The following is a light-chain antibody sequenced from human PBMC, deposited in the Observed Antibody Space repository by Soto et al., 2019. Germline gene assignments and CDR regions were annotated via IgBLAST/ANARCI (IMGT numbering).Light chain of an antibody. CDR1: ESVDIN. Sequence: EIVLMQSPATLAVSPGGRVTLSCRALESVDINLAWYEQKPGKAPRLLIYRASTRATDMPGTFSGRGSGTEFTITISSLQSEDFAVYYCQQYGTSEIIFGQGTRLEIK. J-gene: IGKJ5*01. V-gene: IGKV3-15*01. CDR2: RAS. CDR3: QQYGTSEII.